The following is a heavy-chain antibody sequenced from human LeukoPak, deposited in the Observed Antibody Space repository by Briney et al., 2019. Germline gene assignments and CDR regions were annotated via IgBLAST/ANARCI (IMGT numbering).Heavy chain of an antibody. CDR2: VYPGDSDT. D-gene: IGHD3-10*01. J-gene: IGHJ3*02. CDR3: ARGTMIQGVIDAFDI. CDR1: GYTFNSQW. Sequence: GESLKISCKGSGYTFNSQWIGWVRQMPGKGLEWMWIVYPGDSDTRYSPSFQGQVTISADKSISIAYLQLNSPKASDTAMYYCARGTMIQGVIDAFDIWGQGTIISVSS. V-gene: IGHV5-51*01.